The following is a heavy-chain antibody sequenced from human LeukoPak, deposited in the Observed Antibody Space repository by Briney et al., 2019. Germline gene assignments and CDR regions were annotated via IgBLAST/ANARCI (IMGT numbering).Heavy chain of an antibody. D-gene: IGHD5-24*01. CDR2: ISAGGGTK. V-gene: IGHV3-23*01. CDR3: AKDQEGYHRPIDY. CDR1: GLTFNIYD. J-gene: IGHJ4*02. Sequence: GGSLRLSCAASGLTFNIYDMHWVRQAPGKGLEWVSVISAGGGTKDYADSVRGRFTVSRDNSRNTLFLQMNSLRAEDTAIYYCAKDQEGYHRPIDYWGQGTLVTVSS.